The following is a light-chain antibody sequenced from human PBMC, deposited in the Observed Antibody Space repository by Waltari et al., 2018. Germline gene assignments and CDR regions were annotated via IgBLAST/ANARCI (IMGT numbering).Light chain of an antibody. V-gene: IGLV2-8*01. CDR1: NSDVGGYNY. Sequence: QSALTQPPSASGSPGQSVTISCTGTNSDVGGYNYVSWYQQHPGKAPKLMIYEVSKRPSGVPDRVSGSKSGNTASLTVSGLQAEDEADYYCSSYAGSNNLGVFGTGTKV. J-gene: IGLJ1*01. CDR3: SSYAGSNNLGV. CDR2: EVS.